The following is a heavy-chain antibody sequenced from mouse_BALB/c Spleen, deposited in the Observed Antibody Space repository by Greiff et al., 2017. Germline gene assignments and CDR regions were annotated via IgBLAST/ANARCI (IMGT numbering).Heavy chain of an antibody. Sequence: EVQVVESGGGLVQPGGSLKLSCAASGFTFSSYTMSWVRQTPEKRLEWVAYISNGGGSTYYPDTVKGRFTISRDNAKNTLYLQMSSLKSEDTAMDYCASYDYDGAWFAYWGQGTLVTVSA. CDR2: ISNGGGST. V-gene: IGHV5-12-2*01. J-gene: IGHJ3*01. D-gene: IGHD2-4*01. CDR1: GFTFSSYT. CDR3: ASYDYDGAWFAY.